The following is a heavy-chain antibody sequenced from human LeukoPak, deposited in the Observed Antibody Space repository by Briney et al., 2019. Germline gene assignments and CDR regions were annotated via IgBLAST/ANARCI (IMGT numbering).Heavy chain of an antibody. CDR2: IYYSGST. CDR1: GGSISSCY. Sequence: SETLSLTRTVSGGSISSCYWSWIRQPPGKGLEWIGYIYYSGSTKYNPSLKSRVTISVDTSKNQFCLNLSSVTAADTAVYYCARYSYGHRWFDPWGQGTLVTVSS. D-gene: IGHD5-18*01. CDR3: ARYSYGHRWFDP. V-gene: IGHV4-59*08. J-gene: IGHJ5*02.